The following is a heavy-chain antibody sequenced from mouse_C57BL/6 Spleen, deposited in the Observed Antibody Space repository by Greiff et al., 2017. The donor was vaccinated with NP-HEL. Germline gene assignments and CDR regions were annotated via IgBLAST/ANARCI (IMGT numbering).Heavy chain of an antibody. Sequence: VQLQQSGAELARPGASVKLSCKASGYTFTSYGISWVKQRTGQGLEWIGEIYPRSGNTYYNEKFKGKATLTADKSSSTAYMELRSLTSEDSAVYFCARNPFITTVVADWYFDVWGTGTTVTVSS. CDR2: IYPRSGNT. D-gene: IGHD1-1*01. V-gene: IGHV1-81*01. CDR3: ARNPFITTVVADWYFDV. J-gene: IGHJ1*03. CDR1: GYTFTSYG.